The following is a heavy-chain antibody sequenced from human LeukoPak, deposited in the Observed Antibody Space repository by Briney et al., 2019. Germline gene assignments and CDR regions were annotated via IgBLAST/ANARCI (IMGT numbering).Heavy chain of an antibody. D-gene: IGHD2-15*01. Sequence: GGSLRLSCAASGFTFSSYAMSWVRQAPGKGLEWVSAVSGSGGSTYYADSVKGRFTISRDNSKNTLYLQMNSLTAEDTAVYYCAKDWLSCSGGNCYTDFPDYWGQGTLVTVSS. V-gene: IGHV3-23*01. CDR1: GFTFSSYA. CDR3: AKDWLSCSGGNCYTDFPDY. J-gene: IGHJ4*02. CDR2: VSGSGGST.